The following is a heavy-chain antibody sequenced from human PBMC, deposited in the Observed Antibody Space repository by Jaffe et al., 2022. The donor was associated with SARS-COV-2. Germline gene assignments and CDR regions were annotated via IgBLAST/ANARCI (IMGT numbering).Heavy chain of an antibody. V-gene: IGHV3-53*01. J-gene: IGHJ2*01. D-gene: IGHD2-21*02. Sequence: EVHLVESGGGLIQPGGSLRLSCAVSGFTVNRNYVSWVRQAPGKGLEWVAILYTGGTTSYADSVKGRFTLSRDNSKNTVYLQMNSLRAADTAVYYCARNLVSEYWYFDIWGRGTLVTVSS. CDR1: GFTVNRNY. CDR2: LYTGGTT. CDR3: ARNLVSEYWYFDI.